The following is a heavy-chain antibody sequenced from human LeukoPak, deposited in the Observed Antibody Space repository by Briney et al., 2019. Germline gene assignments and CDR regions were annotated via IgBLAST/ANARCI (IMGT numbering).Heavy chain of an antibody. J-gene: IGHJ4*02. CDR3: ARHIDGYIHFDY. D-gene: IGHD5-24*01. V-gene: IGHV4-59*08. CDR1: GGSISSYY. Sequence: SETLSLTCVVSGGSISSYYWSWIRQPPGKGLEWIGYIYDSGSTNYNPSLKSRVTISVDTSKNQFSLKLSSVTAADTAVYYCARHIDGYIHFDYWGQGTLVTVSS. CDR2: IYDSGST.